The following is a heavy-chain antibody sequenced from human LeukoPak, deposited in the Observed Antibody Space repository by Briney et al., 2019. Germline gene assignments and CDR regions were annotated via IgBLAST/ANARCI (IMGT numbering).Heavy chain of an antibody. CDR3: VRRNYYGSGSPDF. D-gene: IGHD3-10*01. J-gene: IGHJ4*02. V-gene: IGHV3-20*04. Sequence: PGGSLRLSCAASGFTFHDYDMSWVSQSPGKGLEWVSGINWNGDRTGYADSVKGRFTISRDNAKKSLYLQMNSLRAEDTALYYCVRRNYYGSGSPDFWGQGTLVTVSS. CDR1: GFTFHDYD. CDR2: INWNGDRT.